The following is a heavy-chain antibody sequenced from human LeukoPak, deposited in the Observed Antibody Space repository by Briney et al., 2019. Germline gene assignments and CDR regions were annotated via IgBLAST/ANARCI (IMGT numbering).Heavy chain of an antibody. CDR1: GGSISSYY. Sequence: KPSETLSLTCTVSGGSISSYYWSWIRQPPGKGLEWIGYIYYSGSTNYNPSLKSRVTISVDTSKNQFSLKLSSVTAADTAVYYCARIGHEDYYFDYWGQGTLVTVSP. CDR2: IYYSGST. V-gene: IGHV4-59*01. J-gene: IGHJ4*02. CDR3: ARIGHEDYYFDY.